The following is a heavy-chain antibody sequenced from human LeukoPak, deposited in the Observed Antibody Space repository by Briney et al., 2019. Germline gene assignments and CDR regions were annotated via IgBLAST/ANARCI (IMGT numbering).Heavy chain of an antibody. V-gene: IGHV3-11*01. CDR2: ISSSGSTI. J-gene: IGHJ5*02. CDR1: GFTFSDYY. D-gene: IGHD2-15*01. Sequence: GGSLRLSCAVSGFTFSDYYMSWIRQAPGKGLEWVSYISSSGSTIYYADSVKGRFTISRDNSKTTLYLQMNSLRAEDTAVYYCAKDQDIVVVVAATASHWFDPWGQGTLVTVSS. CDR3: AKDQDIVVVVAATASHWFDP.